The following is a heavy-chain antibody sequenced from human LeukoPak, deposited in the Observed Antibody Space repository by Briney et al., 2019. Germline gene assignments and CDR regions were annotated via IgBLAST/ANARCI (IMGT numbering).Heavy chain of an antibody. Sequence: SETLSLTCTVSGGSISSSSYYWGWIRQPPGKGLEWIGSIYYSGSTYYNPSLKSRATISVDTSKNQFSLKLSSVTAADTAVYYCARSTQWLVPLSIWGQGTLVTVSS. D-gene: IGHD6-19*01. CDR1: GGSISSSSYY. J-gene: IGHJ4*02. CDR2: IYYSGST. V-gene: IGHV4-39*01. CDR3: ARSTQWLVPLSI.